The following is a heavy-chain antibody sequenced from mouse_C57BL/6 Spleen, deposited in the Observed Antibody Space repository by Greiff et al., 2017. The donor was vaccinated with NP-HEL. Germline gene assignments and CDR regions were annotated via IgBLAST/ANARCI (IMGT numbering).Heavy chain of an antibody. Sequence: VQLQQSGPELVKPGASVKISCKASGYSFTGYYMNWVKQSPEKSLEWIGEINPSTGGTTYNQKFKAKATLTVDKSSSTAYMQLKSLTSEDSAVYYCARGYYDFFDYWGQGTTLTVSS. CDR2: INPSTGGT. CDR3: ARGYYDFFDY. V-gene: IGHV1-42*01. J-gene: IGHJ2*01. D-gene: IGHD2-4*01. CDR1: GYSFTGYY.